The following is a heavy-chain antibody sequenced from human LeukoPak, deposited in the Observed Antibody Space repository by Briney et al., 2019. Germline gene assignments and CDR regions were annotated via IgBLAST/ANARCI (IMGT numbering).Heavy chain of an antibody. CDR1: GGSISSSSYY. D-gene: IGHD6-19*01. J-gene: IGHJ4*02. CDR3: ARYSSGWSD. Sequence: PSETLSLTCTVSGGSISSSSYYWGWIRQPPGKGLEWIGSIYYSGSTYYNPSLKSRVTISVDTSKNQFSLKLSSATAADTAVYYCARYSSGWSDWGQGTLVTVSS. V-gene: IGHV4-39*01. CDR2: IYYSGST.